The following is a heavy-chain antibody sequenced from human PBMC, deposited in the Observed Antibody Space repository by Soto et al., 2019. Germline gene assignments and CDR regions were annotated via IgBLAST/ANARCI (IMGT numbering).Heavy chain of an antibody. Sequence: GDSLKISCKGSGYSFTSYWIGWVRQMPGKGLEWMGIIYPGDSDTRYSPSFQGQVTISADKSISTAYLHWSSLKASDTAMYYCASPQVVSDYYHYYGMDVWGQGTAVTVYS. CDR3: ASPQVVSDYYHYYGMDV. CDR1: GYSFTSYW. J-gene: IGHJ6*02. CDR2: IYPGDSDT. V-gene: IGHV5-51*01. D-gene: IGHD2-15*01.